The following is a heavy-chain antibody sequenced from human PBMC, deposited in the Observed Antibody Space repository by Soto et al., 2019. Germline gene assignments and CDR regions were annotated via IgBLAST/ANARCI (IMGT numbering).Heavy chain of an antibody. J-gene: IGHJ4*02. CDR3: TTDRGRRAGYAQDY. D-gene: IGHD5-18*01. V-gene: IGHV3-15*01. Sequence: GGSLRLSCAASGFTFSDAGMSWVRQAPGKGREWVGRIKSKTDGGTTDDAAPVKGRFTISRDDSKDTLYLQMNSLKTDDTAVYYCTTDRGRRAGYAQDYWGQGTLVTVSS. CDR2: IKSKTDGGTT. CDR1: GFTFSDAG.